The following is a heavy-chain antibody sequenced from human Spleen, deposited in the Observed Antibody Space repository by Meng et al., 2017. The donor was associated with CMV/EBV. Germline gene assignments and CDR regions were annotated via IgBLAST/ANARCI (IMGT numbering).Heavy chain of an antibody. CDR2: ISWNSDSI. D-gene: IGHD6-6*01. CDR3: AKDRWSGSSSWYYGMDV. V-gene: IGHV3-9*01. CDR1: GFTFDDYA. Sequence: GGSLRLSCAASGFTFDDYAMHWVRQAPGKGLEWVSGISWNSDSIGYSGSVRGRFTISRDNAKNSLYLQMNSLRAEDTALYYCAKDRWSGSSSWYYGMDVWGQGTTVTVSS. J-gene: IGHJ6*02.